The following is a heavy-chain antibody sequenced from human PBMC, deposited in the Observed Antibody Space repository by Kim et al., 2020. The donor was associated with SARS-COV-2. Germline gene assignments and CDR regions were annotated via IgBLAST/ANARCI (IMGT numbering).Heavy chain of an antibody. CDR1: GFTFSNYG. CDR2: VSHDGSNK. D-gene: IGHD3-3*01. J-gene: IGHJ5*02. Sequence: GGSLRLSCAASGFTFSNYGMHWVRQAPGKGLEWVAVVSHDGSNKYYADSVKGRFTISRDNSKNTLYVQMNSLRGEDTAVYYCAKGHLDDSWSGYRYNWFDPWGQGTLVTVSS. CDR3: AKGHLDDSWSGYRYNWFDP. V-gene: IGHV3-30*18.